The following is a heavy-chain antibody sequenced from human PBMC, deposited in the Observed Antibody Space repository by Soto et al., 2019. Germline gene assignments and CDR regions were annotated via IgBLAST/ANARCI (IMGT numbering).Heavy chain of an antibody. V-gene: IGHV3-64*01. J-gene: IGHJ6*02. D-gene: IGHD2-21*01. CDR2: ITSNGGNT. CDR1: GFTFSSYA. CDR3: ARRIPFGYGMDG. Sequence: EVQLVESGGGLVQPGGSLRLSCAASGFTFSSYAMHWVRQAPGKGLEYVSVITSNGGNTDYARSVKGRFTISRDNSKNTVYLQMCSLRAEDMAVYYCARRIPFGYGMDGWGQGTTVTVSS.